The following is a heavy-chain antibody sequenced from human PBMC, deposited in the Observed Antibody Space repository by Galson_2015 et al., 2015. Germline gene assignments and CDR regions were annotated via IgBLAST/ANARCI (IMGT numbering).Heavy chain of an antibody. D-gene: IGHD2-21*02. Sequence: SLRLSCAASGFTFDDYGMSWVRQAPGKGLEWVAVIWYDGSNKYYADSVKGRFTISRDNSKNTLYLQMNSLRAEDTAVYYCARERVVVTATPFDYWGQGTLVTVSS. V-gene: IGHV3-33*08. CDR1: GFTFDDYG. CDR2: IWYDGSNK. CDR3: ARERVVVTATPFDY. J-gene: IGHJ4*02.